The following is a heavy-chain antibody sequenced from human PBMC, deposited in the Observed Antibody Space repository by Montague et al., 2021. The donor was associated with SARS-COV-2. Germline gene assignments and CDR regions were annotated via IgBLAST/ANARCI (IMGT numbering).Heavy chain of an antibody. CDR2: INSDGTTT. D-gene: IGHD3-10*01. V-gene: IGHV3-74*01. CDR3: AGYSSRSNNWGY. Sequence: SLRLSCAASGLTFNKYWMHWVRQPPGRGLVWVSGINSDGTTTFYAGSVKGRFTISRDDAKNTLYLQMNSLRAEDTAVYYCAGYSSRSNNWGYWGQGTLVTASS. J-gene: IGHJ4*02. CDR1: GLTFNKYW.